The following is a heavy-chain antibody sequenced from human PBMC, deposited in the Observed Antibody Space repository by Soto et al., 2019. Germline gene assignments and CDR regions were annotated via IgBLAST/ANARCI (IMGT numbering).Heavy chain of an antibody. CDR1: GYTFTSYA. V-gene: IGHV1-3*01. D-gene: IGHD4-17*01. CDR3: ARIGRGDGVYAFDI. Sequence: QVQLVQSGAEVKKPGASVKVSCKASGYTFTSYAMHWVRQAPGQRLEWMGWINAGNGNTKYSQKFQGRVTITRDTSASTAYMELSSLRSEDTAVYYCARIGRGDGVYAFDIWGQGTMVTVSS. CDR2: INAGNGNT. J-gene: IGHJ3*02.